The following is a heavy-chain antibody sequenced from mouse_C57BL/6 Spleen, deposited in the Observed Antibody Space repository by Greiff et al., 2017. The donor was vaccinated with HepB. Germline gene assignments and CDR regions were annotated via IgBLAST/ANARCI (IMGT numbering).Heavy chain of an antibody. CDR2: IDPSDSYT. Sequence: VQLQQSGAELVRPGPSVKLSCKASGYTFNSYWMHWVKQRPGQGLEWIGVIDPSDSYTNYNQKFKGKATLTVDTSSSTAYMQLSSLTSEDSAVYYCARTTVVANPAWFAYWGQGTLVTVSA. D-gene: IGHD1-1*01. CDR1: GYTFNSYW. V-gene: IGHV1-59*01. J-gene: IGHJ3*01. CDR3: ARTTVVANPAWFAY.